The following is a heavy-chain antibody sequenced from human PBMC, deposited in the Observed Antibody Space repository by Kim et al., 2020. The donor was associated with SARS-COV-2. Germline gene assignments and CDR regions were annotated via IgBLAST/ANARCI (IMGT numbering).Heavy chain of an antibody. V-gene: IGHV1-46*01. Sequence: CAQKFQGEVTMTRDPSTSTVYMELSSLRSEDTAVYYCARSNAAAGTGAFYWGQGTLVTVSS. J-gene: IGHJ4*02. CDR3: ARSNAAAGTGAFY. D-gene: IGHD6-13*01.